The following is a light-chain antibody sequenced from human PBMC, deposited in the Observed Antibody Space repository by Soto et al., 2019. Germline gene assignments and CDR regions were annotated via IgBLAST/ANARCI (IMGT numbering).Light chain of an antibody. J-gene: IGKJ1*01. CDR3: QQYGSSPRT. V-gene: IGKV3-20*01. CDR2: GAS. Sequence: EIVLTQSPGTLSMSPGERATLSCRASQSISSNYLAWYQQKPGQAPRLLIYGASSRATGIADRFSGSWSGKEFILTISRLEAEDFAVDYCQQYGSSPRTFGQGTKVEFK. CDR1: QSISSNY.